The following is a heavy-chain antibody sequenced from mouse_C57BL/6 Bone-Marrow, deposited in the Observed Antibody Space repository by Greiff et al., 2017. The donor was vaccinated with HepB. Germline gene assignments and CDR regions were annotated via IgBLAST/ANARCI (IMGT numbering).Heavy chain of an antibody. J-gene: IGHJ4*01. Sequence: EVNLVESGGGLVQPGGSLSLSCAASGFTFTDYYMSWVRQPPGKALEWLGFIRNKANGYTTEYSASVKGRFTISRDNSQSILYLQMNALRAEDSATYYCARYRIYYDYDGYYAMDYWGQGTSVTVSS. V-gene: IGHV7-3*01. CDR2: IRNKANGYTT. CDR1: GFTFTDYY. CDR3: ARYRIYYDYDGYYAMDY. D-gene: IGHD2-4*01.